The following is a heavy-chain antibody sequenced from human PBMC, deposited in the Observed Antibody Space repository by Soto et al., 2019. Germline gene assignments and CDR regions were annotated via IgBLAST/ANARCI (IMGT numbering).Heavy chain of an antibody. Sequence: QVQLVQSGAEVKNPGASVKVSCKTSGYTFTKYGVGWVRQAPGQGLEWMGWISGSSGNANYAEKVQGRITLTTDTSRSTAYIELRSLRSDDTAVYYCAREMAGLGGEYDCWGQGTLVTVSS. J-gene: IGHJ4*02. D-gene: IGHD3-16*01. CDR1: GYTFTKYG. CDR2: ISGSSGNA. CDR3: AREMAGLGGEYDC. V-gene: IGHV1-18*01.